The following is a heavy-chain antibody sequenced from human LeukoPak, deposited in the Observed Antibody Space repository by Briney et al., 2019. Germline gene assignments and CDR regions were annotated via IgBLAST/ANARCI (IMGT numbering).Heavy chain of an antibody. Sequence: GASVKVSCKAPGYTFTSYGISWVRQAPGQGLEWMGWISAYNGNTNYAQKLQGRVTMTTDTSTSTAYMELRSLRSDDTAVYYCASENVGATWYYWGQGTLVTVSS. CDR2: ISAYNGNT. J-gene: IGHJ4*02. CDR1: GYTFTSYG. V-gene: IGHV1-18*01. D-gene: IGHD1-26*01. CDR3: ASENVGATWYY.